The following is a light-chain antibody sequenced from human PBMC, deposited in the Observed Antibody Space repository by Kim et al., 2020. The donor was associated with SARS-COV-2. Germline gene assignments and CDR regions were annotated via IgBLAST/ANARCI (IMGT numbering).Light chain of an antibody. CDR3: QAWDST. Sequence: SYELTQPPSVSVSPGQTASITCSGDKLGDKYACWYQQKPGQSPVLVIYQDSKRPSGIPERFSGSNSGNTATLTISGTQAMDEAVYYCQAWDSTFGGGTQLTVL. J-gene: IGLJ2*01. CDR2: QDS. CDR1: KLGDKY. V-gene: IGLV3-1*01.